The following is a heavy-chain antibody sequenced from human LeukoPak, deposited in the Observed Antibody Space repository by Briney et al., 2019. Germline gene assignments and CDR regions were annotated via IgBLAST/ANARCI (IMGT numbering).Heavy chain of an antibody. CDR3: AKDRKDIVVVVAATGIVEDAFDI. D-gene: IGHD2-15*01. CDR2: ISSSSSYI. CDR1: GFTFSSYS. J-gene: IGHJ3*02. V-gene: IGHV3-21*04. Sequence: PGGSLRLSCAASGFTFSSYSMNWVRQAPGKGLEWVSSISSSSSYIYYADSVKGRFTISRDNAKNSLYLQMNSLRAEDTAVYYCAKDRKDIVVVVAATGIVEDAFDIWGQGTMVTVSS.